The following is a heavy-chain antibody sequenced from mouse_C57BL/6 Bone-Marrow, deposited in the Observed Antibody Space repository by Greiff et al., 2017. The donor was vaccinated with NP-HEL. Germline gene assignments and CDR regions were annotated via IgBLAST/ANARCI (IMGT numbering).Heavy chain of an antibody. CDR3: ARWGFYYFDY. CDR1: GYAFTNYL. V-gene: IGHV1-54*01. Sequence: VQLQQPGAELVRPGTSVKVSCKASGYAFTNYLIEWVKQRPGQGLEWIGVINPGSGGTNYNEKFKGKATLTADKSSSTAYMQLSSLTSEDSAVECWARWGFYYFDYWGQGTTLTVSS. CDR2: INPGSGGT. J-gene: IGHJ2*01.